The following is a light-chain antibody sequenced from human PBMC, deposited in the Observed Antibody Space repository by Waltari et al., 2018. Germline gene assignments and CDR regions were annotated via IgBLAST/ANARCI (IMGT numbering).Light chain of an antibody. CDR1: SSAVGASNY. CDR3: SSYTTSSTVV. J-gene: IGLJ2*01. CDR2: EVS. Sequence: QSALTQPASVSGSPGQSITIYCTGTSSAVGASNYVSWYQQHPGKAPKLMIYEVSNRPSGLSNRFSGSKSGNTASLTISGLQAEDEADYYCSSYTTSSTVVFGGGTKLTVL. V-gene: IGLV2-14*01.